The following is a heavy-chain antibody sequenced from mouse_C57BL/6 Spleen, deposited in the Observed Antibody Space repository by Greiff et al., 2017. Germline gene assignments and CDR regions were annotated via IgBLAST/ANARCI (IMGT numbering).Heavy chain of an antibody. D-gene: IGHD2-3*01. CDR3: ARSGDDGYPHWYFDV. J-gene: IGHJ1*03. V-gene: IGHV1-53*01. Sequence: QVQLQQPGTELVKPGASVKLSCKASGYTFPSYWMHWVKQRPGQGLEWIGNINPSNGGTNYNEKFKSKATLTVDKSSSTAYMQLSSLTSEDSAVYYCARSGDDGYPHWYFDVWGTGTTVTVSS. CDR1: GYTFPSYW. CDR2: INPSNGGT.